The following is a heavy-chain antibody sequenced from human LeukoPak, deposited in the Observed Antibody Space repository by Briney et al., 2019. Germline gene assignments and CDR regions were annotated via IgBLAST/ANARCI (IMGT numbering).Heavy chain of an antibody. D-gene: IGHD1-26*01. CDR2: IWYDGSNK. J-gene: IGHJ4*02. V-gene: IGHV3-33*01. Sequence: GGSLRLSCAASGFTFSSYGMHWVGQAPGKGLEWVAVIWYDGSNKYYADSVKGRFTISRDNSKNTLYLQMNSLRAEDTAVYYCARGLFKGVGARTSVFDYWGQGTLVTVSS. CDR1: GFTFSSYG. CDR3: ARGLFKGVGARTSVFDY.